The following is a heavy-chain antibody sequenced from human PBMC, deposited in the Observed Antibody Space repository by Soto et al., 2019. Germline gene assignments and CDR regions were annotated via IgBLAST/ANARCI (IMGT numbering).Heavy chain of an antibody. V-gene: IGHV1-69*13. Sequence: SVKVSCKASGGTFGSYSISWVRQAPGQGLEWMGGIIPIFGTANYAQKFQGRVTITADESTSTAYMELSSLRSEDTAVYYCAMEARWNKRDYYYYGMDVWDHAT. CDR3: AMEARWNKRDYYYYGMDV. D-gene: IGHD1-1*01. J-gene: IGHJ6*02. CDR1: GGTFGSYS. CDR2: IIPIFGTA.